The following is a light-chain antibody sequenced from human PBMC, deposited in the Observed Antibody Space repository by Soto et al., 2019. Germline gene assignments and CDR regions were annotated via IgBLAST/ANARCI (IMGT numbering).Light chain of an antibody. CDR3: QQLITYPQT. CDR1: QGISSY. Sequence: DIQLTQSPSFLSASLGDRVTITCRASQGISSYLAWYQQKPGKAPKLLIYAASTLQSGVPSRFSGSGSGTEFALAISSLQPEDFATYYCQQLITYPQTFGQGTKVDIK. CDR2: AAS. V-gene: IGKV1-9*01. J-gene: IGKJ1*01.